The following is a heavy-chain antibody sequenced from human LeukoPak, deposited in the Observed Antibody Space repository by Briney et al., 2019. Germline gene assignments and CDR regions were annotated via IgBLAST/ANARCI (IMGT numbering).Heavy chain of an antibody. Sequence: PGGSLRLSCEDSGFTFRSYEMNWVRQAPGKGLEWVAFIRYDGSNKYYADSVKGRFTISRDNSKNTLYLQMNSLRAEDTAVYYCAKDLTAGATIDYWGQGTLVTVSS. CDR2: IRYDGSNK. V-gene: IGHV3-30*02. CDR1: GFTFRSYE. D-gene: IGHD1-26*01. CDR3: AKDLTAGATIDY. J-gene: IGHJ4*02.